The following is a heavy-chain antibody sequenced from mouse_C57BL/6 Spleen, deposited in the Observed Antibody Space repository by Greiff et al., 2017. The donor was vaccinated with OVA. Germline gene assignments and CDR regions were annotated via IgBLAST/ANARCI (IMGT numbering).Heavy chain of an antibody. CDR1: GFSLTSYG. Sequence: QVQLQPSGPGLVQPSQSLSITCTVSGFSLTSYGVHWVRQSPGKGLEWLGVIWSGGSTAYNAAFISRLSISKDNSKSQVFFKMNSLQADDTAIYYCASPNWDGWYFDVWGTGTTVTVSS. V-gene: IGHV2-2*01. D-gene: IGHD4-1*02. CDR2: IWSGGST. J-gene: IGHJ1*03. CDR3: ASPNWDGWYFDV.